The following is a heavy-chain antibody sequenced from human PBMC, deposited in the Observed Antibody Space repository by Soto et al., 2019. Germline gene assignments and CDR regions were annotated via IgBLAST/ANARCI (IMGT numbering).Heavy chain of an antibody. D-gene: IGHD2-15*01. CDR2: IIPIFGTA. CDR1: GVTFSSYA. Sequence: AAVKVSCKASGVTFSSYAISWVRQAPGQGLEWMGGIIPIFGTANYAQKFQGRVTITADKSTSTAYMELSSLRSEDTAVYYCARVYCSGGSCYGDYYYGMDVWGQGTTVTVSS. CDR3: ARVYCSGGSCYGDYYYGMDV. V-gene: IGHV1-69*06. J-gene: IGHJ6*02.